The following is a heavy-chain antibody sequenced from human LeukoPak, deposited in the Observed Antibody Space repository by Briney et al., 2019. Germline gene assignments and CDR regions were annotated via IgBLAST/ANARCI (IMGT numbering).Heavy chain of an antibody. J-gene: IGHJ3*02. V-gene: IGHV1-2*02. Sequence: GASVKVSCKASGYTFTGYYMHWVRQAPGQGPEWMGWINPNSGGTNYAQKFQGRVTMTRDTSISTAYIELSRLRSDDTAVYYCARDPQYGGNPDAFDIWGQGTMVTVSS. CDR2: INPNSGGT. CDR3: ARDPQYGGNPDAFDI. CDR1: GYTFTGYY. D-gene: IGHD4-23*01.